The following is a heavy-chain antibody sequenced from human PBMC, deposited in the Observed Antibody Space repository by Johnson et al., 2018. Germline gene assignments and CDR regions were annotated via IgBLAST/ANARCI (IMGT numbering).Heavy chain of an antibody. J-gene: IGHJ3*02. D-gene: IGHD1-26*01. Sequence: VQLLESGGGVVQPGRSLRLSCAASGFTFSSYGMHWVRQAPGKGLEWVAVIWYDGSNKYYADSVKGRFTISRDNSKNTLYLQMNSLRAEDTAVYYCGVGARCDAFYIWGQGTMVTVSS. CDR3: GVGARCDAFYI. CDR1: GFTFSSYG. V-gene: IGHV3-33*01. CDR2: IWYDGSNK.